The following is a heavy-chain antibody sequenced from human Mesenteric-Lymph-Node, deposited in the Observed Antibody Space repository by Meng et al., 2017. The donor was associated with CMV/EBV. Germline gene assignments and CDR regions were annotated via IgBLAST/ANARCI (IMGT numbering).Heavy chain of an antibody. CDR1: GYIFTNYA. CDR3: ARDLDY. Sequence: SVKVSCKASGYIFTNYAICWVRQAPGQRLEWLGWINAGNGNTEYSQNFQDRITLTGDTSASTVYMQLSSLRSEDTAVYYCARDLDYWSPGTLVTVSS. J-gene: IGHJ4*02. CDR2: INAGNGNT. V-gene: IGHV1-3*01.